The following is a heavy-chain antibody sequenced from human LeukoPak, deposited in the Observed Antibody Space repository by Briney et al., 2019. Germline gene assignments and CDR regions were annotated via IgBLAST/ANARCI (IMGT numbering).Heavy chain of an antibody. Sequence: GGSLRLSCAASGFTFSSYSMNWVRQAPGKGLEWVSSIISSSSYIYYADSVKGRFTISRDNAKNSLYLQMNSLRAEDTAVYYCARDTTTYYYGSGSYYSVAPSDYWGQGTLVTVSS. CDR1: GFTFSSYS. CDR3: ARDTTTYYYGSGSYYSVAPSDY. V-gene: IGHV3-21*01. CDR2: IISSSSYI. D-gene: IGHD3-10*01. J-gene: IGHJ4*02.